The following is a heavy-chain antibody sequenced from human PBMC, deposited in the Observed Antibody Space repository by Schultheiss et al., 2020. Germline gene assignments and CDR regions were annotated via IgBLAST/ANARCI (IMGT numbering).Heavy chain of an antibody. V-gene: IGHV4-59*12. D-gene: IGHD3-10*01. CDR2: IYYSGST. J-gene: IGHJ5*02. CDR3: ARGSPLWFGEGWFDP. Sequence: SETLSLTCAVYGGSFSCYYWSWIRQPPGKGLEWIGYIYYSGSTNYNPSLKTRVTISLDTSKNQFSLKLSSVTAADTAVYYCARGSPLWFGEGWFDPWGQGTLVTVS. CDR1: GGSFSCYY.